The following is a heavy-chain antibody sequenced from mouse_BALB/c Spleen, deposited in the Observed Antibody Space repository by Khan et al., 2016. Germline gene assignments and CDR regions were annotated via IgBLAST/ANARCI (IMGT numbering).Heavy chain of an antibody. J-gene: IGHJ2*01. CDR3: ARFGPYGSHFDY. Sequence: EVQLQESGPGLVKPSQSLSLTCTVTGYSITSDYAWNWIRQFPGNKLEWMGYISYSGSTSYNPSLKSRISITRDTSKNQFFLQLNSVTTEDTATYYCARFGPYGSHFDYWGQGTTLTVSS. D-gene: IGHD2-2*01. V-gene: IGHV3-2*02. CDR2: ISYSGST. CDR1: GYSITSDYA.